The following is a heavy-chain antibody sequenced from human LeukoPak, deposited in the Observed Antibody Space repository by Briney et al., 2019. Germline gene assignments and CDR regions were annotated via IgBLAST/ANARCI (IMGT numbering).Heavy chain of an antibody. D-gene: IGHD2/OR15-2a*01. CDR1: GFTVSSNY. Sequence: GGSLRLSCAASGFTVSSNYMSWVRQAPGKGLEWVSVIYSGGGTYYAASAKGRFTISRDNSKNTLYLQMNSLRAEDTAVYYCARKNHPRLYYYYGMDVWGQGTTVTVSS. CDR2: IYSGGGT. V-gene: IGHV3-66*01. CDR3: ARKNHPRLYYYYGMDV. J-gene: IGHJ6*02.